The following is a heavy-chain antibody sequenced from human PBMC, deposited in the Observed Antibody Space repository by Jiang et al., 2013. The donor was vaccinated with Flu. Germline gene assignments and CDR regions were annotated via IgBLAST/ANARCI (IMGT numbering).Heavy chain of an antibody. CDR3: ARDPSNTSGWYPYFDY. CDR2: ISAYNGDT. D-gene: IGHD6-19*01. V-gene: IGHV1-18*01. J-gene: IGHJ4*02. CDR1: GFTFTRYG. Sequence: GAEVKKPGASVKVSCKASGFTFTRYGITWVRQAPGQGLEWMGWISAYNGDTKYAQNLQGRVTMTTDTSTSTAYMEVRSLKSDDTAVYYCARDPSNTSGWYPYFDYWGQGTLVTVSS.